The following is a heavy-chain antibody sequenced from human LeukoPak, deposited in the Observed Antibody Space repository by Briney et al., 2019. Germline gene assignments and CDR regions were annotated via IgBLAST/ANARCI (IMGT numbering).Heavy chain of an antibody. Sequence: GGSLRLSCAASGFTFSSYSMNWVRQAPGKGLEWVSYISSSSSTIYYADSVKGRFTISRDNAKNSLYLQMNSLRAEDTAVYYCARGSGDYYGSGSYFDYWGQGTLVTVSS. CDR3: ARGSGDYYGSGSYFDY. V-gene: IGHV3-48*04. D-gene: IGHD3-10*01. CDR1: GFTFSSYS. J-gene: IGHJ4*02. CDR2: ISSSSSTI.